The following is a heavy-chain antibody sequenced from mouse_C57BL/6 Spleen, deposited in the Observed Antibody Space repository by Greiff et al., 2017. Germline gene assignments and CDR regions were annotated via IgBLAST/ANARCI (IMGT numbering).Heavy chain of an antibody. CDR3: ARQGYPYYYAMDY. V-gene: IGHV5-17*01. CDR1: GFTFSDYG. D-gene: IGHD2-2*01. J-gene: IGHJ4*01. Sequence: EVMLVESGGGLVKPGGSLKLSCAASGFTFSDYGMHWVRQAPEKGLEWVAYISSGSSTIYYADTVKGRFTISRDNAKNTLFLQMTSLRSEDTAMYYCARQGYPYYYAMDYWGQGTSVTVSS. CDR2: ISSGSSTI.